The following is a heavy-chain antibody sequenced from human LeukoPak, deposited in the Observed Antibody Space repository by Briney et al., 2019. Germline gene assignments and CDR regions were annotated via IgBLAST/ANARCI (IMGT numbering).Heavy chain of an antibody. CDR2: IRKKPNSYTT. Sequence: PGGSLRLSCAASGFSFRNYWMGWVRQAPGKGLEWVGRIRKKPNSYTTEYAASVKGRFTFSRDDSKNSLYLQMNSLETEDTAVYYCARVSAITGATDALDFWGQGTMVTVSS. CDR3: ARVSAITGATDALDF. CDR1: GFSFRNYW. D-gene: IGHD1-20*01. J-gene: IGHJ3*01. V-gene: IGHV3-72*01.